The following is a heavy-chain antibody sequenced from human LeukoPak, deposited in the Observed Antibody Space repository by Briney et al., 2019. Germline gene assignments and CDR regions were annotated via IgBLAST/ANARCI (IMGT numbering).Heavy chain of an antibody. CDR3: AKWVGAYSSGWYYFDY. V-gene: IGHV4-4*07. D-gene: IGHD6-19*01. Sequence: PSETLSLTCTLWGGSISSYYWRWLRQPAGKGLEWIGRIYTSGSTNYNPSLKSRVTTSVDTFKNQFSLKLSSVTAADTAVYYCAKWVGAYSSGWYYFDYWGQGTLVTVSS. J-gene: IGHJ4*02. CDR2: IYTSGST. CDR1: GGSISSYY.